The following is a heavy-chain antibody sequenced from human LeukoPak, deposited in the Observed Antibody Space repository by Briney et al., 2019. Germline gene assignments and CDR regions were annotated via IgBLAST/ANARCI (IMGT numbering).Heavy chain of an antibody. D-gene: IGHD1-1*01. CDR3: ARDRQGTPGTFDI. V-gene: IGHV3-33*01. CDR2: IWYDGSQK. CDR1: GFTFTSYG. J-gene: IGHJ3*02. Sequence: GGSLRLSCAVSGFTFTSYGMHWVRQGPGKGLEWVAGIWYDGSQKCYADSVKGRFTISRDNSKNTLYLQMNSLRAEDTAVYYCARDRQGTPGTFDIWGQGTMVTVSP.